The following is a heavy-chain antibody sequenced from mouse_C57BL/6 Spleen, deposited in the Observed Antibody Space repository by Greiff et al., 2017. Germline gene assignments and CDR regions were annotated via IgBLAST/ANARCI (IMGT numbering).Heavy chain of an antibody. J-gene: IGHJ4*01. Sequence: DVKLQESGGGLVQPGGSLSLSCAASGFTFTDYYMSWVRQPPGKALEWLGFIRNKANGYTTEYSASVKGRFTISRDNSQSILYLQMNALRAEDSATYYCARYISFYAMDYWGQGTSVTVSS. CDR3: ARYISFYAMDY. CDR1: GFTFTDYY. V-gene: IGHV7-3*01. CDR2: IRNKANGYTT.